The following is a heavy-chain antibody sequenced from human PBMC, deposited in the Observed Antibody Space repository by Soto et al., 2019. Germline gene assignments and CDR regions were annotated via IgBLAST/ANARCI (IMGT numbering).Heavy chain of an antibody. CDR1: GFTFSSYA. CDR3: AKFREEFTMVPSEMDV. Sequence: PGGSLRLSCAASGFTFSSYAMSWVRQAPGKGLEWVSAISGSGGSTYYADSVKGRFTISRDNSKNTLYLQMNSLRAEDTAVYYCAKFREEFTMVPSEMDVWGQGTTVTVSS. CDR2: ISGSGGST. D-gene: IGHD3-10*01. V-gene: IGHV3-23*01. J-gene: IGHJ6*02.